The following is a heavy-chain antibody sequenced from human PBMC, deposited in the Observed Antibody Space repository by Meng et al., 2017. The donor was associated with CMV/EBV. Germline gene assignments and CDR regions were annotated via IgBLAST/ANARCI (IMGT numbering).Heavy chain of an antibody. CDR3: ARSSGPRYFQH. CDR2: IKQDGSEK. CDR1: GFTFSSYW. V-gene: IGHV3-7*01. J-gene: IGHJ1*01. Sequence: LSLTCAASGFTFSSYWMSWVRQAPGKGLEWVANIKQDGSEKYYVDSVKGRFTISRDNAKNSLYLQMNSLRAEDTAVYYCARSSGPRYFQHWGRGTLVTVSS.